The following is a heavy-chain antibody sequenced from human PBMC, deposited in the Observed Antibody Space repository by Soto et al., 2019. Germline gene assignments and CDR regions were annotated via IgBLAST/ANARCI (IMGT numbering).Heavy chain of an antibody. V-gene: IGHV3-20*01. J-gene: IGHJ4*02. CDR3: AIVGYPAEGYYFDY. CDR2: INWNGGST. D-gene: IGHD2-15*01. Sequence: EVQLVESGGGVVRPGGSLRLSCAASGFTFDDYGMSWVRQAPGKGLEWVSGINWNGGSTGYADSVKGRFTISRDNAKNSLYLQMNSLRAEDTALYHCAIVGYPAEGYYFDYWGQGTLVTVSS. CDR1: GFTFDDYG.